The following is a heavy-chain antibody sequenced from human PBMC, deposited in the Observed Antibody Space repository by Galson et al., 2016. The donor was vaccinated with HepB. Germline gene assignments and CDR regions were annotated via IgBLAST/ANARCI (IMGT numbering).Heavy chain of an antibody. CDR1: GFTFSSYA. D-gene: IGHD1-26*01. J-gene: IGHJ6*02. V-gene: IGHV3-30-3*01. CDR2: VSYDGSKK. Sequence: SLRLCCAASGFTFSSYAMHWVRQAPGKGLEWVAVVSYDGSKKYYADSVKGRFTISRDNSKNTLYLQMNSLRAEDTAVYYCARDLSGTYGRYYYYGMDVWGQGTTVTVSS. CDR3: ARDLSGTYGRYYYYGMDV.